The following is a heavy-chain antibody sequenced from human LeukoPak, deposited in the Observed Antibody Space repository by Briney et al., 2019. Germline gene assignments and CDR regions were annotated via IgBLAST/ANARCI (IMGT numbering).Heavy chain of an antibody. V-gene: IGHV1-2*02. CDR3: ARGKLQAYSSSWYDY. D-gene: IGHD6-13*01. J-gene: IGHJ4*02. Sequence: GASVKVSCKASGYTFTGYHMHWVRQAPGQGLEWMGWINPNSGGTNYAQKFQGRVTMTRDTSISTAYMELSRLRSDDTAVYYCARGKLQAYSSSWYDYWGQGTLVTVSS. CDR2: INPNSGGT. CDR1: GYTFTGYH.